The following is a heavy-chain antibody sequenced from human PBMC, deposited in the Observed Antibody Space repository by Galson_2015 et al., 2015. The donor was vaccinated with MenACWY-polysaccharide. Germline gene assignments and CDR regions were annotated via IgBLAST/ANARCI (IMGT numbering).Heavy chain of an antibody. CDR1: GYTFGSYA. CDR2: INTNTGNP. D-gene: IGHD3-22*01. CDR3: ARESEYYDSFDGFDI. J-gene: IGHJ3*02. Sequence: SVKVSCKASGYTFGSYAMNWVRQAPGQGLEWMGWINTNTGNPTSAPGFTGRFVSSLDTSVSTAYLQISSLKAEDTAVYYCARESEYYDSFDGFDIWGQGTMVTVSS. V-gene: IGHV7-4-1*02.